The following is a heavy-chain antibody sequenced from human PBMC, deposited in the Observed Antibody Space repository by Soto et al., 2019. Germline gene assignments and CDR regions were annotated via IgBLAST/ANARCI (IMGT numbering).Heavy chain of an antibody. J-gene: IGHJ4*02. V-gene: IGHV3-13*01. CDR1: GFTFSSYD. CDR3: ARGVAGTVDY. Sequence: EVQLVESGGGLVQPGGSLRLSCAASGFTFSSYDMHWVRQATGKGLEWVSAIGTAGDTYYPGSVKGRFTISRENAKNSLYLQMSSLRAGDTAVYYCARGVAGTVDYWGQGTLVTVAS. CDR2: IGTAGDT. D-gene: IGHD6-19*01.